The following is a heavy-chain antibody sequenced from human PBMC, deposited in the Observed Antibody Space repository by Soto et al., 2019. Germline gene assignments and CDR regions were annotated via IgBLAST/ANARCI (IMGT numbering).Heavy chain of an antibody. D-gene: IGHD4-17*01. CDR3: ASYYGDYDY. CDR2: IWYDGSNK. V-gene: IGHV3-33*01. Sequence: QVQLVESGGGVVQPGRSLRLSCAASGFTFSSYGMHWVRQAPGKGLEWVAVIWYDGSNKYYADSVKGRFTISRDNSKNTLYLLMNSQRAEDTAVYYCASYYGDYDYWGQGTLVTVS. CDR1: GFTFSSYG. J-gene: IGHJ4*02.